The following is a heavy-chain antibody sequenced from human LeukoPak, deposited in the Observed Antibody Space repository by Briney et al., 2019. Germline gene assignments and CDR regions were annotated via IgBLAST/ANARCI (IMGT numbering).Heavy chain of an antibody. J-gene: IGHJ6*02. Sequence: GGSLRLSCAAAGFTFSSYGMHWVRQASGKGLEWVAVISYDGSNKYYADSVKGRFTISRDNSKNTLYLQMNSLRAEDTAVYYCAKAESPINRYNWNDKRRPYGMDVWGQGTTVTVSS. CDR2: ISYDGSNK. CDR1: GFTFSSYG. V-gene: IGHV3-30*18. D-gene: IGHD1-20*01. CDR3: AKAESPINRYNWNDKRRPYGMDV.